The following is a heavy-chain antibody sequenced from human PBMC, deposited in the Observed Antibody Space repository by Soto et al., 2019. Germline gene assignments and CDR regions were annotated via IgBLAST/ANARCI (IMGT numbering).Heavy chain of an antibody. CDR3: ARRYAGKFDY. J-gene: IGHJ4*02. CDR2: IYYSGST. D-gene: IGHD2-8*01. V-gene: IGHV4-59*01. Sequence: SETLSLTCTVSGGYISSYYWSWIRQPPGKGLEWIGYIYYSGSTSYNPSLRSRVTISVDTSKNQFSLKLSSVTAADTAVYYCARRYAGKFDYWGQGTLVTVSS. CDR1: GGYISSYY.